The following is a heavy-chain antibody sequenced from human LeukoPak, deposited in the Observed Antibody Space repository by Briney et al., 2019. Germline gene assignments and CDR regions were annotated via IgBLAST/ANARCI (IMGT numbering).Heavy chain of an antibody. CDR3: ARDRREAPERPNWFDP. V-gene: IGHV4-59*01. CDR1: GGSISSYY. CDR2: IYYSGST. D-gene: IGHD1-1*01. Sequence: SETLSLTCTVSGGSISSYYWSWIRQPPGKGLEWIGYIYYSGSTNYNPSLKSRVTIPVDTSKNQFSLKLSSVTAADTAVYYCARDRREAPERPNWFDPWGQGTLVTVSS. J-gene: IGHJ5*02.